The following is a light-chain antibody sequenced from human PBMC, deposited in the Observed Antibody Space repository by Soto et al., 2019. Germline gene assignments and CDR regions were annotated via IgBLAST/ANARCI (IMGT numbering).Light chain of an antibody. CDR2: TAS. J-gene: IGKJ5*01. Sequence: DIQMTQSPSSLSASVGDRVTITCRASQGISNYLAWYQQKPGKVPKLLIYTASTLQSGVPSRFSGSGSGTDFALTISSLQPEGDATYYCQKYHRAPITFGQGTQLEIK. CDR1: QGISNY. V-gene: IGKV1-27*01. CDR3: QKYHRAPIT.